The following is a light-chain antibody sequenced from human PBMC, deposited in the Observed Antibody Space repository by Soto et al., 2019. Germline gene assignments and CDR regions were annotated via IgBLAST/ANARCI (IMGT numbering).Light chain of an antibody. Sequence: DIQMTQSPSSLSTSVGDTVTIACQASQDISNYLNWYQQKPGKAPRLLIYDASNLETGVPSRFFGSGSGTDFTFTISSLQPEDIAIYYCHQYANLPQTFGQGTKLEIK. V-gene: IGKV1-33*01. CDR1: QDISNY. J-gene: IGKJ2*01. CDR3: HQYANLPQT. CDR2: DAS.